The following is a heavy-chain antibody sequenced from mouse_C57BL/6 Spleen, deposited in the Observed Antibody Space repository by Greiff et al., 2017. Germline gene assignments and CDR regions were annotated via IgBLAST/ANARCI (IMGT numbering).Heavy chain of an antibody. CDR2: IYWDDDK. D-gene: IGHD1-1*01. CDR3: ARRRDYYGSSYVGYAMDY. CDR1: GFSLSTSGMG. J-gene: IGHJ4*01. V-gene: IGHV8-12*01. Sequence: QVTLKVSGPGILQSSQTLSLTCSFSGFSLSTSGMGVSWIRQPSGKGLEWLAHIYWDDDKRYNPSLKSRLTISKDTSRNQVFLKITSVDTADTATDDCARRRDYYGSSYVGYAMDYWGQGTSVTVSS.